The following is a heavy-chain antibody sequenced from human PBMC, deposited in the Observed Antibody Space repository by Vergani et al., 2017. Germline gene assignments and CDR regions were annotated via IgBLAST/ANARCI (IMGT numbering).Heavy chain of an antibody. D-gene: IGHD2/OR15-2a*01. CDR2: TWYDGNNK. CDR3: ARDLRILYNRFDP. J-gene: IGHJ5*02. V-gene: IGHV3-33*01. Sequence: QVQLVESGGGVVQPGRSLRLSCAASGFTFNQYGMHWVRQAPGKGLEWVAVTWYDGNNKQYADSVKGRFTISRDNSKSTMYLQMNSLRDEDTGVYYCARDLRILYNRFDPWSQGTLVTVSS. CDR1: GFTFNQYG.